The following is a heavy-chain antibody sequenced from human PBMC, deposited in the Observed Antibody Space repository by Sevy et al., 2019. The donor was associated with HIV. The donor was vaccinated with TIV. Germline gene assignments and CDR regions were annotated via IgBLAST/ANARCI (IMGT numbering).Heavy chain of an antibody. V-gene: IGHV1-69*13. CDR2: IIPILGTV. CDR1: GGTFSSYG. D-gene: IGHD6-19*01. Sequence: ASVKVSCKASGGTFSSYGISWVRQAPGQGLEWMGGIIPILGTVNYAQKFQGRVTITADESTNPAYMGLSSLRSEDTAVYYCARGGGNGWYYFDYWGQETLVTVSS. CDR3: ARGGGNGWYYFDY. J-gene: IGHJ4*02.